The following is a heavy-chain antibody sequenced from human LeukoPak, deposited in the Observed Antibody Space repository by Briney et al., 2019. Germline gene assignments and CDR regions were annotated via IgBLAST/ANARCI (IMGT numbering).Heavy chain of an antibody. V-gene: IGHV4-59*01. CDR1: DGSISSYY. CDR3: ARVGVDYSGNIIKYYFDY. J-gene: IGHJ4*02. CDR2: IYYSGTT. D-gene: IGHD4-23*01. Sequence: SETLSLTCTVCDGSISSYYWSWIRQPPGKGLEWIGYIYYSGTTNYNPSLKSRVIISVDTSKNQFSLKLSPVIAADTAVYYCARVGVDYSGNIIKYYFDYWGQGTLVTVSS.